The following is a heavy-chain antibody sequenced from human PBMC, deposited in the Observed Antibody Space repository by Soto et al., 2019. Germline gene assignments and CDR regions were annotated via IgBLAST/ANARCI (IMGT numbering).Heavy chain of an antibody. Sequence: GGSLRLSCAASGFTFSSYGMHWVRQAPGKGLEWVAVIWYDGSNKYYADSVKGRFTISRDNSKNTLYLQMNSLRAEDTAVYYCARGNYDFWSGYSYYYYYYGMDVWGQGTTVTASS. CDR1: GFTFSSYG. V-gene: IGHV3-33*01. CDR2: IWYDGSNK. J-gene: IGHJ6*02. CDR3: ARGNYDFWSGYSYYYYYYGMDV. D-gene: IGHD3-3*01.